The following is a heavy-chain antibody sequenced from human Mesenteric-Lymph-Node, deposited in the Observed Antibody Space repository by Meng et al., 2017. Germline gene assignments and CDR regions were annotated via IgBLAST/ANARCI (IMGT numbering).Heavy chain of an antibody. Sequence: SVKVSCKASGGTFSSYAISWVRQAPGQGLEWMGGIIPIFGTANYAQKFQGRVTITADESTSTAYMELSSLRSEDTAVYYCARGDYDPILGHFDYWGQGTLVTVSS. D-gene: IGHD4-17*01. CDR1: GGTFSSYA. CDR3: ARGDYDPILGHFDY. J-gene: IGHJ4*02. CDR2: IIPIFGTA. V-gene: IGHV1-69*13.